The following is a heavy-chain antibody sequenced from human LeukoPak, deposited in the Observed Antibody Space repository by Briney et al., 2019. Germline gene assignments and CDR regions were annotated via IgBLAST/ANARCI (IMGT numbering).Heavy chain of an antibody. V-gene: IGHV4-38-2*01. CDR2: VNHSGAS. J-gene: IGHJ4*02. Sequence: SETLSLTCVVSGYSINIGYYWGWSRQPPGKGLEWIGSVNHSGASYYKQSVKSRTTISVDTSQNQFSLMLSSLTAADTAVYYYARMGTDFWSSPFYWGQGTLVSVSS. CDR3: ARMGTDFWSSPFY. D-gene: IGHD3-3*01. CDR1: GYSINIGYY.